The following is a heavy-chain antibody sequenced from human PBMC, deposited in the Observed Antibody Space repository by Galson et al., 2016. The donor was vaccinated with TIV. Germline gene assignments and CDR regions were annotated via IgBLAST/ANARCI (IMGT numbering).Heavy chain of an antibody. Sequence: SVKVSCKASGVIFNSYTFNWVRQAPGQGLEWMGGIIPIFGTTNYAQKFQGRVTITTDKSTTTAYMGLSSLRSEDTAVYYCARDASGSYKDYYYYGMDVWGQGTTVIVSS. CDR1: GVIFNSYT. J-gene: IGHJ6*02. V-gene: IGHV1-69*05. D-gene: IGHD1-26*01. CDR2: IIPIFGTT. CDR3: ARDASGSYKDYYYYGMDV.